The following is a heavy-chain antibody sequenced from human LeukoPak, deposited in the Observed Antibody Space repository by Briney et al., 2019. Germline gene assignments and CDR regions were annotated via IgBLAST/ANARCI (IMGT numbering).Heavy chain of an antibody. D-gene: IGHD3-22*01. V-gene: IGHV3-53*01. CDR3: ARDPYNRGGYGAFDI. J-gene: IGHJ3*02. Sequence: GGSLRLSCAASGFTVSSNYMSWVRQAPGKGLEWVSAIYSGGSTYYADSVKGRFTISRDNAKNSLFLEMSSLRVEDTAVYYCARDPYNRGGYGAFDIWGQGTMVTVSS. CDR2: IYSGGST. CDR1: GFTVSSNY.